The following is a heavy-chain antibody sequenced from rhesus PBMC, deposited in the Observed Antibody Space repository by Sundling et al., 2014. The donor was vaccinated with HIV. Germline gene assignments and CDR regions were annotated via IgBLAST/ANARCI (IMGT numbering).Heavy chain of an antibody. CDR1: GGSISRDKW. Sequence: QVQLQESGPGLVKPSETLSLTCAVSGGSISRDKWWSWIRQPPGKGLEWIGNIFGNSASTYYNPSLKNRVTISKDTSKNQFSLKLSSVTAADTAVYYCATLRGYEDDYDYAADFWGQGVLVTVSS. D-gene: IGHD3-9*01. CDR2: IFGNSAST. J-gene: IGHJ4*01. CDR3: ATLRGYEDDYDYAADF. V-gene: IGHV4-65*02.